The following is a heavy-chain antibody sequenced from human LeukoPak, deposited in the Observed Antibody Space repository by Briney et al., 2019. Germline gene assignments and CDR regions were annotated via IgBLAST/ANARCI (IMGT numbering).Heavy chain of an antibody. CDR3: ARHDGYYYESSGYFV. D-gene: IGHD3-22*01. CDR1: GYSFSTYW. CDR2: IYGGDSET. Sequence: GDSLKISCKGSGYSFSTYWIGWVRQMPGKGLEWMGIIYGGDSETKYSPSFQGQVTISVDKSISTAYLQWSSLKASDTAIYYCARHDGYYYESSGYFVWGQGTLVTVSS. V-gene: IGHV5-51*01. J-gene: IGHJ4*02.